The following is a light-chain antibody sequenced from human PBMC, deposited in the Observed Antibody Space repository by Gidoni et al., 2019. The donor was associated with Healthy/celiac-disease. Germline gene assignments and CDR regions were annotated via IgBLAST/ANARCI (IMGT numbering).Light chain of an antibody. V-gene: IGKV3-11*01. CDR1: QSVSSH. J-gene: IGKJ5*01. Sequence: EFVLTHSPATLSLSPGESATLSCRASQSVSSHLAWYQQKPGQAPRPLFYDASNRAPSLPARFSGGGSGTDFTLTISSLEPEDFAVYYCQQRSNWPPFTFGQGTRLEIK. CDR3: QQRSNWPPFT. CDR2: DAS.